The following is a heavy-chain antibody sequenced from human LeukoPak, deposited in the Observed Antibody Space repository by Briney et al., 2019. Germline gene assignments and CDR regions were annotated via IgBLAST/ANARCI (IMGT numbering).Heavy chain of an antibody. Sequence: GGSLRLSCTASGFTFGDYGMSWVRQAPGKGLEWVGFIRHKTYGGTTEYAASVKGRFIISRDDSKSIAYLQMNSLKTEDTAVYYCTTDQCSSTSCYITDGYYYYMDVWGKGTTVTISS. D-gene: IGHD2-2*02. CDR2: IRHKTYGGTT. J-gene: IGHJ6*03. CDR3: TTDQCSSTSCYITDGYYYYMDV. CDR1: GFTFGDYG. V-gene: IGHV3-49*04.